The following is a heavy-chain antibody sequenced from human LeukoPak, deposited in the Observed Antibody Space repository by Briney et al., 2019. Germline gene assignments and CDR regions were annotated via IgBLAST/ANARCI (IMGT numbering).Heavy chain of an antibody. V-gene: IGHV4-34*01. J-gene: IGHJ4*02. CDR1: GGSFSGYY. CDR3: ARGRWLANYFDY. Sequence: PSETLSLTCAVYGGSFSGYYWSWVRQPPGKGLEWIGEINHRGSTNYNPSLKSRVTISVDTSKNQFSLKLSSVTAADTAVYYCARGRWLANYFDYGGQGTLVTVSA. CDR2: INHRGST. D-gene: IGHD5-24*01.